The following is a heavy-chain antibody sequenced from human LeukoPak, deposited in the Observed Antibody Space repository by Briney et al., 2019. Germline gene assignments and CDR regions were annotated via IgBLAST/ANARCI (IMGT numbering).Heavy chain of an antibody. CDR2: IYYSGST. J-gene: IGHJ4*02. D-gene: IGHD2-15*01. CDR3: ARSDGLFGGTFDY. V-gene: IGHV4-39*01. Sequence: PSETLSLTCTVSGGSISSSSYYWGWIRQPPGKGLEWIGSIYYSGSTYYNPSLKSRVTISVDTPKNQFSLKLSSVTAADTAVYYCARSDGLFGGTFDYWGQGTLVTVSS. CDR1: GGSISSSSYY.